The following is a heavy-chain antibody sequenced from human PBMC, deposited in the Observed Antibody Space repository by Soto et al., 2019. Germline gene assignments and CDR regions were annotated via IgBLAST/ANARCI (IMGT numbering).Heavy chain of an antibody. CDR2: ISVDRGNT. V-gene: IGHV1-18*01. D-gene: IGHD6-13*01. Sequence: QVQLVQSGAEVKKPGASVKVSCKASGYTFITYGVSWVRQAPGQGLEWMGWISVDRGNTNYAQKFHGRVTVTTDTATNTAYMELRSLRPDDTAVYYCARVPSYSSSWSWGYYGMDVWGQGTTVTVSS. CDR1: GYTFITYG. CDR3: ARVPSYSSSWSWGYYGMDV. J-gene: IGHJ6*02.